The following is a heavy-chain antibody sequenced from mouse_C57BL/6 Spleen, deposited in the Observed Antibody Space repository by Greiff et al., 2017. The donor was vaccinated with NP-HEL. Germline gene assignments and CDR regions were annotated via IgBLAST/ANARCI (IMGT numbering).Heavy chain of an antibody. CDR3: ASHWVSAVVGYFCV. D-gene: IGHD1-1*01. CDR1: GFTFSSYG. CDR2: ISSGGSYT. J-gene: IGHJ1*03. Sequence: EVKLLESGGDLVKPGGSLKLSCAASGFTFSSYGMSWVRQTPDKRLEWVATISSGGSYTYYPDSVKGRFTITSDHAKNTLYLQMSSLKSEDTAMNDCASHWVSAVVGYFCVWGTLITVT. V-gene: IGHV5-6*01.